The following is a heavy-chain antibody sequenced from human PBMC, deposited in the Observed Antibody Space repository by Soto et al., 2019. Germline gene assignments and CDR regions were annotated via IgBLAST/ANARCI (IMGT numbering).Heavy chain of an antibody. CDR1: GGTFSSYA. Sequence: ASVKVSCKASGGTFSSYAISWVRQAPGQGLEWMGRIIPILGIANYAQKFQGRVTITADKSTSTAYMELSSLRSEDTAVYYCASGMGFYGGNSDDAFDIWGQGTMVTVSS. J-gene: IGHJ3*02. CDR3: ASGMGFYGGNSDDAFDI. CDR2: IIPILGIA. V-gene: IGHV1-69*04. D-gene: IGHD4-17*01.